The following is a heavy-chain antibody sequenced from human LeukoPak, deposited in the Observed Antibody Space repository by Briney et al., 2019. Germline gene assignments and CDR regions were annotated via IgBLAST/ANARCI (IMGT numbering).Heavy chain of an antibody. D-gene: IGHD1-26*01. Sequence: GGSLRLSCAASGFTFSSYIMNWVRQVPGKGLEWVSSISSNSSYIYYADSVKGRFTISRDNAKNSLYLQMNSLRAEDTAVYYCARAVDLEWELLLGGFDYWGQGTLVTVSS. CDR2: ISSNSSYI. V-gene: IGHV3-21*01. J-gene: IGHJ4*02. CDR3: ARAVDLEWELLLGGFDY. CDR1: GFTFSSYI.